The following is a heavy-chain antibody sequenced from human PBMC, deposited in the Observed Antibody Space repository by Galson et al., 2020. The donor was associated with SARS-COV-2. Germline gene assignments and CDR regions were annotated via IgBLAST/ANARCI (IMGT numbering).Heavy chain of an antibody. D-gene: IGHD3-10*01. V-gene: IGHV3-35*02. CDR1: RFIFSNSD. Sequence: GGSLRLSCAASRFIFSNSDMNWVRQAPGKGLAWVLGVMWNGSGTHYADSMKGQYNISRDNSRNTLYLRTKSLRAEGTAVCCCVTLRSGMGSGSFGHYHYMGVWGKGTTVTVSS. CDR2: VMWNGSGT. J-gene: IGHJ6*03. CDR3: VTLRSGMGSGSFGHYHYMGV.